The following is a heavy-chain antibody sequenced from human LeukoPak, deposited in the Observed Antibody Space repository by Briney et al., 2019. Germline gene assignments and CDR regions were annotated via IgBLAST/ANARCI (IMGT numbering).Heavy chain of an antibody. Sequence: GGSLRLSCAASGFTFSSYAMSWVRQAPGKGLVWVSTISGGGVSTYYADSVKGRFSISRDNSKNTLYLQINSLRAEDTAVYYCAKVLRSDYYMFDYWGQGTLVTVSS. CDR2: ISGGGVST. V-gene: IGHV3-23*01. CDR1: GFTFSSYA. J-gene: IGHJ4*02. D-gene: IGHD3-3*01. CDR3: AKVLRSDYYMFDY.